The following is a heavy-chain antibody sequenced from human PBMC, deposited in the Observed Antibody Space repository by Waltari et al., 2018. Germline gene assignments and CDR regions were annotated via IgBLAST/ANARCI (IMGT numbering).Heavy chain of an antibody. CDR2: IYPGDSDS. CDR3: ASGYYSRPIDS. D-gene: IGHD2-21*01. CDR1: GHSFSTHY. V-gene: IGHV5-51*01. Sequence: VQLVQSGAEVTKPGESLTLSCKTSGHSFSTHYIAWVPRVPGKGLEWVGLIYPGDSDSTISPSVQGQVSISVDKSTNTTFLQCRSLKASDTAMYYCASGYYSRPIDSWGQGTLVSVSS. J-gene: IGHJ4*02.